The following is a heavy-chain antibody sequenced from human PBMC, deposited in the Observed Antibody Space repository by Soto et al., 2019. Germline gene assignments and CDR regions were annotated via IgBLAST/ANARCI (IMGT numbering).Heavy chain of an antibody. J-gene: IGHJ4*02. CDR3: ARVNYDILTGYFDY. V-gene: IGHV4-59*12. D-gene: IGHD3-9*01. CDR2: IYYSGST. CDR1: GGSISSYY. Sequence: SETLSLTCSVSGGSISSYYWSWIRQPPGKGLEWIGYIYYSGSTNYNPSLKSRVTISVDTSKNQFSLKLSSVTAADTALYYCARVNYDILTGYFDYWGQGTLVTVSS.